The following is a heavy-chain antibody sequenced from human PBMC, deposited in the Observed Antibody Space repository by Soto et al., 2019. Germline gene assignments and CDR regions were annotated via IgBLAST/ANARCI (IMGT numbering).Heavy chain of an antibody. CDR3: ARDDLFVDNGLDH. D-gene: IGHD1-1*01. CDR1: GFSFSAHG. V-gene: IGHV3-33*01. Sequence: QVQLVESGGGVVRPGTSLRLSCAATGFSFSAHGMHWVRQAPGKGLEWLAVINDGSEEGYAESVRGRFTISRDNARNILYLLMDRLSTEDSALYYCARDDLFVDNGLDHWGQGTLVTVS. CDR2: INDGSEE. J-gene: IGHJ4*02.